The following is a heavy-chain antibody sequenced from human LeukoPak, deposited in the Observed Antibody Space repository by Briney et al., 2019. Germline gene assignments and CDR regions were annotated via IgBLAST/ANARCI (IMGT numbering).Heavy chain of an antibody. J-gene: IGHJ6*03. CDR2: ISRRSSNI. CDR3: AREDNLGNYYNFDMDV. V-gene: IGHV3-48*01. CDR1: GFTFSSYS. Sequence: PGGSLRLSCAASGFTFSSYSMNWVRQAPGKGLEWVSYISRRSSNIYYADSVKGRFTITRDDAKNSLYLQMNSLRAEDTAAYYCAREDNLGNYYNFDMDVWGKGTTVSVSS. D-gene: IGHD1-1*01.